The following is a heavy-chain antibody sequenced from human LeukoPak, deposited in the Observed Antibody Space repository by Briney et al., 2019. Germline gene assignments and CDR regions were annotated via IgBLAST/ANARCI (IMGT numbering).Heavy chain of an antibody. CDR2: IIPIFGTA. V-gene: IGHV1-69*13. CDR3: ARGYSGHGDYFD. D-gene: IGHD4-17*01. Sequence: SVKVSCKASGGTFSSYAISWVRQAPGQGLEWMGGIIPIFGTANCAQKFQGRVTITADESTSTAYMELSSLRSEDTAVYYCARGYSGHGDYFDWGQGTLVTVSS. CDR1: GGTFSSYA. J-gene: IGHJ4*02.